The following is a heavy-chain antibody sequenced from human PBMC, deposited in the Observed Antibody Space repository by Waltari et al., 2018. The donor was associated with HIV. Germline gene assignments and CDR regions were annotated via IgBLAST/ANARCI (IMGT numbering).Heavy chain of an antibody. CDR2: FDPEDDET. V-gene: IGHV1-24*01. D-gene: IGHD3-10*01. CDR1: GHTLSELS. J-gene: IGHJ6*02. CDR3: ATDFSGMVRAYSYYSLDV. Sequence: QVQLVQSGAEVKKPGASVKVSCKVSGHTLSELSMHWVRQVPGKGLEWMGNFDPEDDETIYAQKFQDRVTMTEDTSSDTAYMELSSLTSGDTAVYYCATDFSGMVRAYSYYSLDVWGQGTTVTVSS.